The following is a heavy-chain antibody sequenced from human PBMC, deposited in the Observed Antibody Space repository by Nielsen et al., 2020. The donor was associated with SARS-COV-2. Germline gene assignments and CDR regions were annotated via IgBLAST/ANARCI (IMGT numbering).Heavy chain of an antibody. CDR1: GFTFSNAW. Sequence: GGSLRLSCAASGFTFSNAWMSWVRQAPGKGLEWVGRIKSKTDGGTTDYAAPVKGRFTISRDDSKNTLYLQMNSLKTEDTAVYYCTTDRYYYDSSGYSTVDFDYWGQGTLVTVSS. D-gene: IGHD3-22*01. CDR3: TTDRYYYDSSGYSTVDFDY. CDR2: IKSKTDGGTT. V-gene: IGHV3-15*01. J-gene: IGHJ4*02.